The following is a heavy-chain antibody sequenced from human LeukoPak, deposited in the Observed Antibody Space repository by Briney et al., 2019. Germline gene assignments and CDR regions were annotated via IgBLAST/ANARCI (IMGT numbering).Heavy chain of an antibody. CDR1: GFTVSNNY. D-gene: IGHD3-22*01. Sequence: EGSLRLSCAASGFTVSNNYMTWVRQAPGKGLECVSVIYSGGTTYYADSVKGRFTISRDNSKNTLYLQVNSLRAEDTAVFYCARIYISGQIIWGQGTLVTVSS. J-gene: IGHJ4*02. CDR3: ARIYISGQII. V-gene: IGHV3-53*01. CDR2: IYSGGTT.